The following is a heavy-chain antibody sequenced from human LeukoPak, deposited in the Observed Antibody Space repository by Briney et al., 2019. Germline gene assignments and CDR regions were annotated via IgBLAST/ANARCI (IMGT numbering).Heavy chain of an antibody. CDR3: ARGGLGNYDILTGNYKYYYYMDV. V-gene: IGHV1-46*01. CDR1: GYTFTSYY. J-gene: IGHJ6*03. D-gene: IGHD3-9*01. Sequence: ASVKVSCKASGYTFTSYYIHWVRQAPGQGLEWMGKINPSGGTTTNAQTFLGRLTMTRDTSTNTVYMELSSLRSEDTAVYYRARGGLGNYDILTGNYKYYYYMDVWGEGTTVTVSS. CDR2: INPSGGTT.